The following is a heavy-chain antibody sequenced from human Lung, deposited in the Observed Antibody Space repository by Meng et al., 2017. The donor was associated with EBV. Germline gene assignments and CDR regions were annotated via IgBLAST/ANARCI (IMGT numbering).Heavy chain of an antibody. CDR3: ARRRGGSGRDC. D-gene: IGHD3-10*01. CDR2: IYHSGST. J-gene: IGHJ4*02. CDR1: GRSFSSSY. V-gene: IGHV4-34*01. Sequence: QVQLQQWGARLLKPSETLSLTCGVSGRSFSSSYWSWIRQPPGKGLEWIGAIYHSGSTSYNPSLQSRVTMFVDTSKNQFSLMLTSVTATDTAVYYCARRRGGSGRDCWGQGTLVTVSS.